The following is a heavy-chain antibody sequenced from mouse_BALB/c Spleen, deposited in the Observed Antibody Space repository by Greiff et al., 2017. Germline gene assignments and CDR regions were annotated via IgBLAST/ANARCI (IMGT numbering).Heavy chain of an antibody. V-gene: IGHV3-1*02. CDR1: GYSITSGYS. J-gene: IGHJ3*01. CDR3: ARRGDWDAWFAY. Sequence: EVKLQESGPDLVKPSQSLSLTCTVTGYSITSGYSWHWIRQFPGNILEWMGYIHYSGSTNYNPSLKSRISITRDTSKNQFFLQLNSVTTEDTATYYCARRGDWDAWFAYWGQGTLVTVSA. CDR2: IHYSGST. D-gene: IGHD4-1*01.